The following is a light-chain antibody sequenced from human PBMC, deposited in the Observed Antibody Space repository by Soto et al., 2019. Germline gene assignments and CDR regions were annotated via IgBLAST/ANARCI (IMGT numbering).Light chain of an antibody. Sequence: QSALTQPPAASGAPGQSVTISCTGTSSDVGGYNYVSWYQQHPGKAPKLMIYEVSNRPSGFPDRFSGSRSGNTASLTASGLHAEDEADYYCISYAGSNNLVFGGGTKLTVL. CDR2: EVS. CDR3: ISYAGSNNLV. V-gene: IGLV2-8*01. CDR1: SSDVGGYNY. J-gene: IGLJ2*01.